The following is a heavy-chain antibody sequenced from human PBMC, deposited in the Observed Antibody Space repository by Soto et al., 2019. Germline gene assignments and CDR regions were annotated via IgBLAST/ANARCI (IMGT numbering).Heavy chain of an antibody. CDR1: GGSISSGGYY. D-gene: IGHD4-4*01. J-gene: IGHJ4*02. CDR3: ARDVTGNLDY. CDR2: IYYSGST. V-gene: IGHV4-31*03. Sequence: PSETLSLTCTVSGGSISSGGYYWSWIRQHPGKGLEWIGYIYYSGSTYYNPSLKGRVTISVDTSKNQFSLKLSSVTAADTAVYYCARDVTGNLDYWGQGTLVTVSS.